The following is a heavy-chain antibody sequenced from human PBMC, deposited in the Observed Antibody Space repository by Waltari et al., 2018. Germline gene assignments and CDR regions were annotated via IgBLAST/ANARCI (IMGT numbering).Heavy chain of an antibody. CDR2: FDPEDGET. Sequence: QVQLVQSGAEVKKPGASVKVSCKVSGYTLPELSMHWVRQAPGKGFEWMGGFDPEDGETIYAQKFQGRVTMTEDTSTDTAYMELSSLRSEDTAVYYCATDHPRQYYDSSGYQFDYWGQGTLVTVSS. CDR3: ATDHPRQYYDSSGYQFDY. D-gene: IGHD3-22*01. V-gene: IGHV1-24*01. CDR1: GYTLPELS. J-gene: IGHJ4*02.